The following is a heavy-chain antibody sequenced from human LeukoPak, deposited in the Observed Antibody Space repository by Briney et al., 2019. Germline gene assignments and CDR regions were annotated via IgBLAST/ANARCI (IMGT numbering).Heavy chain of an antibody. D-gene: IGHD3-22*01. CDR2: ISAYNGNT. V-gene: IGHV1-18*01. Sequence: ASVKVSCKASGYTFTSYGISWVRQAPGQGLEWMGWISAYNGNTNYAQKLQGRVTMTTDTSTSTAYMELRSLRSDDTAVYYCARVGGYGQVFYYYYGMDVWGQGTTVTVSS. CDR1: GYTFTSYG. J-gene: IGHJ6*02. CDR3: ARVGGYGQVFYYYYGMDV.